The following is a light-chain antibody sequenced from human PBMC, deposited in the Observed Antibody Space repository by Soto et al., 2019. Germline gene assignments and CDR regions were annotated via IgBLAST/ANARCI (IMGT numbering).Light chain of an antibody. CDR1: SSNIGKNY. CDR3: ATWDSSLSVGV. J-gene: IGLJ3*02. CDR2: DSN. V-gene: IGLV1-51*01. Sequence: QSVLTQPPSVSAAPGQKVTISCSGTSSNIGKNYVSWYQQLPGTAPKLLIYDSNKRPSGIPDRFSGSKSGASATLGITGLQTGDEADYFCATWDSSLSVGVFGGGTQLTVL.